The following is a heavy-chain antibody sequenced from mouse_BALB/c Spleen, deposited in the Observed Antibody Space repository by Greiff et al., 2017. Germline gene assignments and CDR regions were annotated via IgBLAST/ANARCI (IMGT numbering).Heavy chain of an antibody. V-gene: IGHV1-9*01. Sequence: VQLQQSGAELMKPGASVKISCKATGYTFSSYWIEWVKQRPGHGLEWIGEILPGSGSTNYNEKFKGKATFTADTSSNTAYMQLSSLTSEDSAVYYCASRGGKDGYDGFAYWGQGTLVTVSA. CDR2: ILPGSGST. CDR1: GYTFSSYW. D-gene: IGHD2-2*01. J-gene: IGHJ3*01. CDR3: ASRGGKDGYDGFAY.